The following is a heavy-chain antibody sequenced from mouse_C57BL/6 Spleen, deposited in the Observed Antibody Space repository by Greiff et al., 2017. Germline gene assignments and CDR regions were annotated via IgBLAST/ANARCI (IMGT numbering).Heavy chain of an antibody. J-gene: IGHJ2*01. D-gene: IGHD2-1*01. Sequence: VQLQQPGAELVKPGASVKLSCTASGFNIKDYYMHWVKQRTEQGLEWIGRLDPADGDTKYAPKFQGKATITADTSSNTPYLQLSSLTSEDTSVYYCARDSYGNYGYWGQGTTLTVSS. V-gene: IGHV14-2*01. CDR1: GFNIKDYY. CDR3: ARDSYGNYGY. CDR2: LDPADGDT.